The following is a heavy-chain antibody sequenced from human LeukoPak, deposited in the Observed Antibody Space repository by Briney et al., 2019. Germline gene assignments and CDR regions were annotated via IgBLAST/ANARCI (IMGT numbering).Heavy chain of an antibody. CDR3: AREIVPGRGDAYDV. CDR2: IYPGDSDT. V-gene: IGHV5-51*01. J-gene: IGHJ3*01. D-gene: IGHD2/OR15-2a*01. Sequence: GESLKISCRGSGYTFANYWIAWVRQMPGKGLEWMGFIYPGDSDTRYKSSFQGQVTISADKSTTAAYLQWSSLRASDNAMYYCAREIVPGRGDAYDVWGQGTRVNVFS. CDR1: GYTFANYW.